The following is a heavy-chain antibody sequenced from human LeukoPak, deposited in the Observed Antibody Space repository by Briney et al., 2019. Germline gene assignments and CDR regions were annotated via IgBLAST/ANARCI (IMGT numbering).Heavy chain of an antibody. CDR2: IYHSGST. CDR1: GHSISSGYY. V-gene: IGHV4-38-2*02. D-gene: IGHD2-15*01. J-gene: IGHJ5*02. CDR3: ASENLVVVIAATSNWFDP. Sequence: PSETLSLTCTVSGHSISSGYYWGWIRQPPGKGLEWIGSIYHSGSTYYNPSLKSRVTISVDTSKNQFSLKLSSVTAADTAVYYCASENLVVVIAATSNWFDPWGQGTLVTVSS.